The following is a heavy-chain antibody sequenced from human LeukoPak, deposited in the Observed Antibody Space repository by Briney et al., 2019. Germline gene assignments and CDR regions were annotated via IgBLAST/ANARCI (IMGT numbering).Heavy chain of an antibody. CDR2: MNPYSGDR. CDR3: ARTTSLTASGYDY. D-gene: IGHD4-17*01. J-gene: IGHJ4*02. V-gene: IGHV1-8*03. CDR1: GYTFTTYH. Sequence: ASVKVSCKTSGYTFTTYHINQVRQATGQGLEWLGWMNPYSGDRGYAQKFQGRLSITSDTSISTAYMELSSLRSDDTAVYFCARTTSLTASGYDYWGQGTLVTVSS.